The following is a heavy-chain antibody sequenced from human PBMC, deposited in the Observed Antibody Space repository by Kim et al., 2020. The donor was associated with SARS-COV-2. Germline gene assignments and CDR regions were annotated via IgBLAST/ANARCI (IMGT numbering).Heavy chain of an antibody. CDR2: INTNTGNP. Sequence: ASVKVSCKASGYTFTSYAMNWVRQAPGQGLEWMGWINTNTGNPTYAQGFTGRFVFSLDTSVSTAYLQISSLKAEDTAVYYCARVSAAAGRVSFDYWGQGTLVTVSS. J-gene: IGHJ4*02. V-gene: IGHV7-4-1*02. CDR1: GYTFTSYA. D-gene: IGHD6-13*01. CDR3: ARVSAAAGRVSFDY.